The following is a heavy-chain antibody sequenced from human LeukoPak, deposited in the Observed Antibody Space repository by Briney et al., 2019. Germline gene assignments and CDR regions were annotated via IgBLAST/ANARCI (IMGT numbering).Heavy chain of an antibody. D-gene: IGHD6-13*01. CDR3: TNSHTPSSSWSGAGY. J-gene: IGHJ4*02. V-gene: IGHV3-23*01. CDR2: IRGGGSDT. Sequence: PGGSLRLSCAASGFTFSSNTMTWVRQVSGKGLEWVSSIRGGGSDTHYAGTVRGRFTISRDNSKNTLYLQMNSLRAEDTAVYYCTNSHTPSSSWSGAGYWGQGTLVTVSS. CDR1: GFTFSSNT.